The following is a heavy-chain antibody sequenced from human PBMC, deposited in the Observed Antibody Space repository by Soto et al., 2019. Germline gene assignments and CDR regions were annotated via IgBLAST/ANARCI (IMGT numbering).Heavy chain of an antibody. D-gene: IGHD3-9*01. CDR1: GGTFINYT. CDR2: IIPILGIA. V-gene: IGHV1-69*02. Sequence: QVQLVQSGAEVKKRGSSVKVSCKASGGTFINYTISWVRQAPGQGLEWMGRIIPILGIANYAQKFQGRVTITADKSTSTAYMELSSLRSEDTAVYYCATELRYFDWLFPNNWFDPWGQGTLVTVSS. J-gene: IGHJ5*02. CDR3: ATELRYFDWLFPNNWFDP.